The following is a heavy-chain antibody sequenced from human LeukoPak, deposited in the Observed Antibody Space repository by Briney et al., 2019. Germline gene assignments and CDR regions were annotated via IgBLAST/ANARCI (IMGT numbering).Heavy chain of an antibody. Sequence: PSQTLSLTCTVSGGSISSGSYYWSWIRQPAGQGLEWIGRIYTSGSSNYNPSLKSRVTISVDTSKNQFSLKLSSVTAADTAVYYCARGMRDGYNKWFDPWGQGTLVTVSS. CDR3: ARGMRDGYNKWFDP. CDR2: IYTSGSS. V-gene: IGHV4-61*02. CDR1: GGSISSGSYY. J-gene: IGHJ5*02. D-gene: IGHD5-24*01.